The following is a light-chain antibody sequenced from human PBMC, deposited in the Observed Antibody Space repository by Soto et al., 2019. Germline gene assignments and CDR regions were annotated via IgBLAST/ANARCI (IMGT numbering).Light chain of an antibody. CDR1: QSVSSN. J-gene: IGKJ1*01. CDR2: GAS. CDR3: QQYNKWPPGT. Sequence: EIVMTQSPATLSVSPGERATLSCRASQSVSSNLAWYQQKPGQAPRLLIYGASTRATGIPARFSGSGSGTEFTLTINSLKSEDFAVYYCQQYNKWPPGTFGQGTKVEIK. V-gene: IGKV3-15*01.